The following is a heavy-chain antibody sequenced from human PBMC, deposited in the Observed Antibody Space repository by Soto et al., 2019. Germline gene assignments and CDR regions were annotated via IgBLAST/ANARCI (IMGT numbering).Heavy chain of an antibody. D-gene: IGHD1-26*01. J-gene: IGHJ5*02. CDR2: INHSGST. CDR1: GGSFSGYY. V-gene: IGHV4-34*01. Sequence: QVQLQQWGAGLLKPSETLSLTCAVYGGSFSGYYWSWIRQPPGKGLEWIGEINHSGSTNYNPSLKSRVTISVDTSKNQFSLKLSSVTAADTAVYYCARGSGSYYNWFDPWGLGTLVTVSS. CDR3: ARGSGSYYNWFDP.